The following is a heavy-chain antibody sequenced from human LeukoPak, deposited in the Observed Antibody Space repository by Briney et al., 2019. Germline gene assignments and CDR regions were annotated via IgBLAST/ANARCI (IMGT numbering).Heavy chain of an antibody. D-gene: IGHD2-21*02. Sequence: GGSLRLSCRASGFNLSDYWMHWVRQAPGEGLLWVSRINRDGRSAGYADFVKGRSTISRDNSKNTLAMQLDSLTVEDTGVYYCAIGKRGFGDRYSYFDYWGQGLLVTVSS. CDR3: AIGKRGFGDRYSYFDY. J-gene: IGHJ4*02. V-gene: IGHV3-74*01. CDR2: INRDGRSA. CDR1: GFNLSDYW.